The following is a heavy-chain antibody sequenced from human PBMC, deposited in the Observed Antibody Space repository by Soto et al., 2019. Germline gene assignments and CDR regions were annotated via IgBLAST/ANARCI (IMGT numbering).Heavy chain of an antibody. CDR2: ISGSGGST. D-gene: IGHD2-2*01. CDR3: AKGGLVVVPAAIISYYYYMDV. J-gene: IGHJ6*03. CDR1: GFTFSSYA. Sequence: GGSLRLSCAASGFTFSSYAMSWVRQAPGKGLEWVSAISGSGGSTYYADSVKGRFTISRDNSKNTLYLQMNSLRAEDTAVYYCAKGGLVVVPAAIISYYYYMDVWGKGTTVTVSS. V-gene: IGHV3-23*01.